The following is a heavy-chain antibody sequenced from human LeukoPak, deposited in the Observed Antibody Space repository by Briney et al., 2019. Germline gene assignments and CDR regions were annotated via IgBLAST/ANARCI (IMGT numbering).Heavy chain of an antibody. J-gene: IGHJ4*02. Sequence: ASVKVSCKASGYTFTSYDINWVRQATGQGLEWMGWMNPNSGNTGYAQKFQGRVTITRNTSISTAYMELSSLRSEDTAVYYCAREMRHYSGYDCLGYWGQGTLVTVSS. CDR1: GYTFTSYD. CDR2: MNPNSGNT. D-gene: IGHD5-12*01. CDR3: AREMRHYSGYDCLGY. V-gene: IGHV1-8*03.